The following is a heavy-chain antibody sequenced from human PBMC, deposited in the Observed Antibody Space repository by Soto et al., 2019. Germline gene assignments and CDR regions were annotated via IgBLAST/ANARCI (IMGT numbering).Heavy chain of an antibody. Sequence: EVQLVESGGGLVQPGGSLRLSCAASGFTFSSYSMNWVRQAPGKGLEWVSYISSSSSTIYYADSVKGRFTISRDNAKNSLYLQMNSLRAEDTAVYYCARDPSYVYSPPDYWGQGTLVTVSS. V-gene: IGHV3-48*01. D-gene: IGHD4-4*01. CDR3: ARDPSYVYSPPDY. J-gene: IGHJ4*02. CDR2: ISSSSSTI. CDR1: GFTFSSYS.